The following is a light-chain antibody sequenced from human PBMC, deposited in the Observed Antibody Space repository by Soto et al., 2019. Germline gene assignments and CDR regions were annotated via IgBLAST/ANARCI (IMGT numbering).Light chain of an antibody. J-gene: IGKJ2*01. V-gene: IGKV4-1*01. CDR3: QQYYSTPYT. CDR1: QSVFHSSNNKNY. CDR2: WAS. Sequence: DIVMTQYPDSLAVSLGERATINCTSSQSVFHSSNNKNYLDWYQQKPGQPPKLLIYWASTREPGVPDRISGSGSGTDFTLTINSLQAEDVAVYYCQQYYSTPYTFGQGTKLEIK.